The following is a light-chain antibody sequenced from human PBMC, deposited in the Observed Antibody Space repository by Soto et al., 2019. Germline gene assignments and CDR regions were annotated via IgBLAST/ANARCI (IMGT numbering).Light chain of an antibody. CDR3: QQYNSYFEA. J-gene: IGKJ1*01. CDR1: QTISSW. Sequence: DIQMTHSPSTLSGSVGDRVTITCRASQTISSWLAWYQQKQGKAPKLLIYKASTLKSGVPSRFSGSGSGTELTVTVSSLQPDDFGTYYCQQYNSYFEALGQGTKVDIK. V-gene: IGKV1-5*03. CDR2: KAS.